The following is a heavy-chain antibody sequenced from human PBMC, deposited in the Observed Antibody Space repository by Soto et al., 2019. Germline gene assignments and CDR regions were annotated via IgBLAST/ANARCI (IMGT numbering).Heavy chain of an antibody. CDR3: ARQGGYCSGGSCYLRYYGMDV. CDR1: GYSFTSYW. D-gene: IGHD2-15*01. Sequence: GESLKIACKGSGYSFTSYWIGWVRQMPGKGLEWMGIIYPGDSDTRYSPSFQGQVTISADKSISTAYLQWSSLKASDTAMYYCARQGGYCSGGSCYLRYYGMDVWGQGTTVTVSS. CDR2: IYPGDSDT. V-gene: IGHV5-51*01. J-gene: IGHJ6*02.